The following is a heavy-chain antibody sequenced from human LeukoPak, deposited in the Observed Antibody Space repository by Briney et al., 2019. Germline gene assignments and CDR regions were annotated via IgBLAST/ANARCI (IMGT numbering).Heavy chain of an antibody. D-gene: IGHD3-10*01. CDR3: AKRNYGSGSSDY. J-gene: IGHJ4*02. Sequence: GGSLRLSCAASGFSFSWYAMYWVRQAPGKGLEWREGRFTISRDNSKNTLYLQMNSLRAEDTAVYYCAKRNYGSGSSDYWGQGTLVTVSS. V-gene: IGHV3-23*01. CDR1: GFSFSWYA.